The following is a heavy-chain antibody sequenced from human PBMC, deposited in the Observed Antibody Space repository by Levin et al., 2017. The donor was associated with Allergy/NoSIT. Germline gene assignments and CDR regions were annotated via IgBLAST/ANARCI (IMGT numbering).Heavy chain of an antibody. Sequence: LSLTCAASGFTFSSYAMSWVRQAPGKGLEWVSAISGSGGSTYYADSVKGRFTISRDNSKNTLYLQMNSLRAEDTAVYYCAKDPVYYDSSGYYNYWGQGTLVTVSS. J-gene: IGHJ4*02. CDR2: ISGSGGST. V-gene: IGHV3-23*01. CDR1: GFTFSSYA. CDR3: AKDPVYYDSSGYYNY. D-gene: IGHD3-22*01.